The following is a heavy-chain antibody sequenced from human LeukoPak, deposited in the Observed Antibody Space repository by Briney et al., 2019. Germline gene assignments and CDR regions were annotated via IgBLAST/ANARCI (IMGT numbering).Heavy chain of an antibody. D-gene: IGHD3-9*01. V-gene: IGHV4-34*01. CDR3: ARHREEDFDWLLRLDDAFDI. CDR2: INHSGST. J-gene: IGHJ3*02. Sequence: SETLSLTCTVSGVSITTYYWSWIRQPPGKGLEWIGEINHSGSTNYNPSLKSRVTISVDTSKNQFSLKLSSVTAADTAVYYCARHREEDFDWLLRLDDAFDIWGQGTMVTVSS. CDR1: GVSITTYY.